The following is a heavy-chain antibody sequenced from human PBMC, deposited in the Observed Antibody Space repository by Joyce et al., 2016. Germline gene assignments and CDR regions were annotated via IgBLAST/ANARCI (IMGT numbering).Heavy chain of an antibody. V-gene: IGHV1-2*06. Sequence: QVQLVQSGAEVQKPGASVKVSCKACGYNFTGFHMHWVRQAPGQGLEWGARIKPNSGSTTYAQRFQGRVTMTRDTSIIPSYMELSRLTSDDPAVYYCARGPSFSRLAVAGYFFGDWGQGTLVTVSS. CDR1: GYNFTGFH. CDR3: ARGPSFSRLAVAGYFFGD. CDR2: IKPNSGST. D-gene: IGHD6-19*01. J-gene: IGHJ4*02.